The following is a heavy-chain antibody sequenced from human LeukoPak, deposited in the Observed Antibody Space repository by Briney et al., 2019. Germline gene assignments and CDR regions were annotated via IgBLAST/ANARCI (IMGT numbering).Heavy chain of an antibody. J-gene: IGHJ4*02. V-gene: IGHV4-38-2*02. D-gene: IGHD4-11*01. CDR3: ARSEINDYMRF. Sequence: SETVSLTCTVSGYSISSGYYWGRIRQPPGKGLEWIGSIYHSGSTYYNPSLKSRVTISVDTSKNQFSLTMRAVTAADTALYYCARSEINDYMRFWGQGILVTVSS. CDR1: GYSISSGYY. CDR2: IYHSGST.